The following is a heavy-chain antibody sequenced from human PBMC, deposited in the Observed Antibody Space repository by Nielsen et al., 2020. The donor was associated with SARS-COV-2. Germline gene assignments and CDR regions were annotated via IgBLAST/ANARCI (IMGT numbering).Heavy chain of an antibody. V-gene: IGHV1-2*06. Sequence: ASVKVSCKASGYTFTGYYIHWVRQAPGQGLEWMGRINPYSGGTNYAQKFQGTVTMTRDASISTVYMELTSDDTAVYYCARVRATIFGLVMSYGMDVWGQGTTVAVSS. CDR3: ARVRATIFGLVMSYGMDV. CDR1: GYTFTGYY. D-gene: IGHD3/OR15-3a*01. CDR2: INPYSGGT. J-gene: IGHJ6*02.